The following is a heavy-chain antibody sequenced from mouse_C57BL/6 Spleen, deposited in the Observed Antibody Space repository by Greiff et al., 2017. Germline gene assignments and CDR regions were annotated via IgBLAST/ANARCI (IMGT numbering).Heavy chain of an antibody. D-gene: IGHD2-4*01. V-gene: IGHV1-59*01. CDR1: GYTFTSYW. CDR3: ARIDYDRYAMDY. Sequence: QVQLQQPGAELVRPGTSVKLSCKASGYTFTSYWMPWVKQRPGQGLEWIGVIDPSDSYTNYNQKFKGKATLTVDTSSSTAYMQLSSLTSEDSAVYYCARIDYDRYAMDYWGQGTSVTVSS. J-gene: IGHJ4*01. CDR2: IDPSDSYT.